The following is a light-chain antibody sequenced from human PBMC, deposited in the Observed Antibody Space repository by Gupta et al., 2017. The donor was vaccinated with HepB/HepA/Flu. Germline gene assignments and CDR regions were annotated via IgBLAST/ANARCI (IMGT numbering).Light chain of an antibody. V-gene: IGKV3-15*01. Sequence: EIVMTQSPATLSVSPGERATLSCSASKSVSSNLSWYQQKPGQAPRLLIYGASTRATGIPARFSSSGSGTEFTLTISSLQYEDFAVYYCQQYNNWTPITFGGGTKVEIK. CDR2: GAS. J-gene: IGKJ4*01. CDR1: KSVSSN. CDR3: QQYNNWTPIT.